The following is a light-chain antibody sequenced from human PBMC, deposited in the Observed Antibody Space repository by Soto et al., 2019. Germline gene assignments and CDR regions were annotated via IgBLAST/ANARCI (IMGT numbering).Light chain of an antibody. J-gene: IGKJ4*01. CDR2: DAS. CDR3: QQSRDWPLT. V-gene: IGKV3-11*01. Sequence: EIVLTQSPGTLSLSPGERATLSCRASQSVNSNLAWYQQKPDQAPRLLIYDASNRATGIPVRFSGSGSGTDFTLTISSLEPEDFAVYYCQQSRDWPLTFGGGTKVDIK. CDR1: QSVNSN.